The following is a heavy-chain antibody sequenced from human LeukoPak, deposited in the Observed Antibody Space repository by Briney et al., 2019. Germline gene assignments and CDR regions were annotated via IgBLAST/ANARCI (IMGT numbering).Heavy chain of an antibody. J-gene: IGHJ4*02. CDR2: INGDGRDK. V-gene: IGHV3-7*01. CDR1: GFTYSSYW. Sequence: GGSLRLSCAASGFTYSSYWMNWVRQAPGKGLEWVANINGDGRDKYYVGSVRGRFTISRDNADNALYLQMNSLRGDDTAVYYCARGVDSAIDWWGQGTLVTVSS. D-gene: IGHD3-9*01. CDR3: ARGVDSAIDW.